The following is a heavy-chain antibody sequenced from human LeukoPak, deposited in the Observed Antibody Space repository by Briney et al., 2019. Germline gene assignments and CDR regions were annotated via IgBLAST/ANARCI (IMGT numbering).Heavy chain of an antibody. D-gene: IGHD6-6*01. V-gene: IGHV3-23*01. CDR2: ITDSDGNT. Sequence: PGTSLRLSCAASGFTFNSYGMNRLRQAPGKGLGWVSDITDSDGNTSSADSVKGRFTISRDNSKNTLNLQMNSLGATATAVYSCAKNGLSSSYYFEYWGQGTLVTVSS. CDR3: AKNGLSSSYYFEY. J-gene: IGHJ4*02. CDR1: GFTFNSYG.